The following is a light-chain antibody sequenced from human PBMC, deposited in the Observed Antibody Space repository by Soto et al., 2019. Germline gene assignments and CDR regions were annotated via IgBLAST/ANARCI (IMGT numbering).Light chain of an antibody. CDR3: QQYNST. V-gene: IGKV1-5*03. Sequence: DIQMTQSPSTLSGSVGDRVTITCRASQSISNWLAWYQQKPGKAPKLLIYKASSLEGGVPSRFSGSGSGTEFTLIISSLQPDDFATYYCQQYNSTFGQGTKVDIK. J-gene: IGKJ1*01. CDR1: QSISNW. CDR2: KAS.